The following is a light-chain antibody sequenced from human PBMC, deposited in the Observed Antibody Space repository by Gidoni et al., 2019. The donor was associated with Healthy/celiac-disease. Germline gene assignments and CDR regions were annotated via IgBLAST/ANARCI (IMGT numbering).Light chain of an antibody. CDR2: YDS. J-gene: IGLJ2*01. CDR3: QVWDSSSDHVV. CDR1: NIGSKS. V-gene: IGLV3-21*04. Sequence: SYVLTQPPSESGAPGKTARITCGGNNIGSKSVHWYQQKPGQAPVLVIYYDSDRSSGIPERFSGSNSGNTATLTISRVEAGDEADYYCQVWDSSSDHVVFGGGTKLTVL.